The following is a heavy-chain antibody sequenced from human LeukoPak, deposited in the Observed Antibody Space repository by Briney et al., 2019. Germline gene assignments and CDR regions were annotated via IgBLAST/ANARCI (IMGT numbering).Heavy chain of an antibody. D-gene: IGHD3-10*01. CDR3: ARSRTSITMVRGVVKFGYYMDV. J-gene: IGHJ6*03. V-gene: IGHV1-2*02. Sequence: ASVKVSCKASGYTFTGYYMHWVRQAPGQGLEWMGWINPNSGGTNYAQKFQGRVTMTRDTSISTAYMELSRLRSDDTAVYYCARSRTSITMVRGVVKFGYYMDVWGKGTTVTVSS. CDR1: GYTFTGYY. CDR2: INPNSGGT.